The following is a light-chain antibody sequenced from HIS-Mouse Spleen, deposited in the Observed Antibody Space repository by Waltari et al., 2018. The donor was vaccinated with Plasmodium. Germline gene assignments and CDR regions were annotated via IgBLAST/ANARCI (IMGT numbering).Light chain of an antibody. CDR1: ALPTKY. CDR3: YSTDSSGNHRV. V-gene: IGLV3-10*01. CDR2: EDS. Sequence: SSELTQPPSVSVSPGQTARITCSGDALPTKYAYWYQQKSGQAPVLFIYEDSKRPSGIPERFSGSSSGTMATLTISGAQVEDEADYYCYSTDSSGNHRVFGGGTKLTVL. J-gene: IGLJ3*02.